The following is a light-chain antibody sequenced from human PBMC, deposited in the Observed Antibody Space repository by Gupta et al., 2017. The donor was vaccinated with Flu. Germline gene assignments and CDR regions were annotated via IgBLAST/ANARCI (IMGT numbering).Light chain of an antibody. CDR3: QSYDSDNRVV. Sequence: NFILTQPPSVPESPGKPVSISCAPNSGSIASNFVQWYHQRPGSSPITVIFEDNRRPSGVPDRFSGSIDRSSNSASLTISGLKTEDEGDYYCQSYDSDNRVVFGGGTKLTVL. J-gene: IGLJ2*01. V-gene: IGLV6-57*01. CDR2: EDN. CDR1: SGSIASNF.